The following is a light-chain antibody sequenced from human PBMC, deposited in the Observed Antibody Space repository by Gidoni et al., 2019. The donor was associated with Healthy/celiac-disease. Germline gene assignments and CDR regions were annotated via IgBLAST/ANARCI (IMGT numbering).Light chain of an antibody. CDR2: AAS. V-gene: IGKV1-39*01. J-gene: IGKJ4*01. CDR1: QSISSY. Sequence: DIQMTQSPSSLSASVGDRVTITCRASQSISSYLNWYQQKPGKAPKLLIYAASSLQSGVPSRFSGSGSGTDFTLTISSLQPEDFATYYCQQSYSTPRGRLTFGGGTKVEIK. CDR3: QQSYSTPRGRLT.